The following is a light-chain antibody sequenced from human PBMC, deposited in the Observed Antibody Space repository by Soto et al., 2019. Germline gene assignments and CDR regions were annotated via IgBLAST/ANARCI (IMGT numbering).Light chain of an antibody. Sequence: QSALTQPASVSGSPGQSIAISCPGTSSDVGDYKSVSWYQPHPGKVPKLVIFEVSNRPSGVSNRFAGSKSGNTASLTISGLQAEDEADYYCSSYINTNTLVFAGGTKLTVL. CDR1: SSDVGDYKS. J-gene: IGLJ2*01. V-gene: IGLV2-14*01. CDR3: SSYINTNTLV. CDR2: EVS.